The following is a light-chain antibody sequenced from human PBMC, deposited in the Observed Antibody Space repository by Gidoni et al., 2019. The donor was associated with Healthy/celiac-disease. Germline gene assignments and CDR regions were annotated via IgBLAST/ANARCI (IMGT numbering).Light chain of an antibody. CDR3: QQYNSYSRT. CDR1: QSISSW. CDR2: DAS. Sequence: DIQMTQSPSTLSASVGDRVTITCRASQSISSWLAWYQQKPGKAPNLLIYDASSLESGVPSRFSGSGSGTEFTLTISSLQPDDFATYYCQQYNSYSRTFXXXTKVEIK. J-gene: IGKJ1*01. V-gene: IGKV1-5*01.